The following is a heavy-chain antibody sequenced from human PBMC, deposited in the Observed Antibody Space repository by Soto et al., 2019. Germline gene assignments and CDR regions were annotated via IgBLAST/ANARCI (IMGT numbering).Heavy chain of an antibody. D-gene: IGHD2-2*01. V-gene: IGHV1-3*01. CDR1: GYTFTGYA. Sequence: ASVKVSCKASGYTFTGYAIHWVRQAPGQRLEWMGWINGGNGDTKYSQKFQGRVTITRDTSASTAYMELTSLGSEDTAVYHCARGYCTSTSCQYYFDYWGQGTLVTVSS. J-gene: IGHJ4*02. CDR2: INGGNGDT. CDR3: ARGYCTSTSCQYYFDY.